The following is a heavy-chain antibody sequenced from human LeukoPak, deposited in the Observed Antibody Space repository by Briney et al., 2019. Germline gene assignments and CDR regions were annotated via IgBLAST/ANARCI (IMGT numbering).Heavy chain of an antibody. CDR2: ISYNSGGR. CDR3: AKDSIGEASGGMDV. CDR1: GFAFDNFA. V-gene: IGHV3-9*01. D-gene: IGHD3-10*01. J-gene: IGHJ6*02. Sequence: GGSLRLSCAASGFAFDNFAMHWVRRAPGKGLEWVSGISYNSGGRGYADSVKGRFTISRDNAKNSLYLQMNSLRSEDTALYYCAKDSIGEASGGMDVWGQGTTVAVSS.